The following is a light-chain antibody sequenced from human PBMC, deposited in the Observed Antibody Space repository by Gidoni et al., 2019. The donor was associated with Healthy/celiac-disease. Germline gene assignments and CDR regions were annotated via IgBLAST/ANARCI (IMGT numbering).Light chain of an antibody. J-gene: IGKJ5*01. Sequence: DIQMTQSPSSVSESVGDRVTITCRASQGISSWLVWYQQKPGKAPKLLIYDASSLQSGVPSRFSGSGSGTDFTLTISSLQPEDFATYYCQQANSFPPITFXQXTRLEIK. V-gene: IGKV1-12*01. CDR3: QQANSFPPIT. CDR2: DAS. CDR1: QGISSW.